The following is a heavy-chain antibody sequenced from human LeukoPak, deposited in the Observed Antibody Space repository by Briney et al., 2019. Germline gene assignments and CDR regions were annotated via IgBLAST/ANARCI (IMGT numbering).Heavy chain of an antibody. J-gene: IGHJ4*02. CDR3: ARGASYYYDSSGYYVFDY. D-gene: IGHD3-22*01. Sequence: SETLSLTCTVSGDSIRSSYWSWIRQPPGKGLEWIGEINHSGSTNYNPSLKSRVTISVDTSKNQFSLKLSSVTAADTAVYYCARGASYYYDSSGYYVFDYWGQGTLVTVSS. CDR2: INHSGST. V-gene: IGHV4-34*01. CDR1: GDSIRSSY.